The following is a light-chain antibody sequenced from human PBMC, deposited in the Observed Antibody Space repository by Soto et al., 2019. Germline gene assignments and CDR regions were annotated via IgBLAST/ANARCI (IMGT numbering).Light chain of an antibody. V-gene: IGKV3D-20*02. CDR3: QQRSSWPRIT. J-gene: IGKJ5*01. CDR2: GAS. Sequence: IVLTQSPGTLSLSPGERATLSCRASQSVSSSYLAWYQQKPGQAPRLLIYGASSRATGIPARFSGSGSGTDFTLTISSLEPDDFAVYYCQQRSSWPRITFGQGTRLEIK. CDR1: QSVSSSY.